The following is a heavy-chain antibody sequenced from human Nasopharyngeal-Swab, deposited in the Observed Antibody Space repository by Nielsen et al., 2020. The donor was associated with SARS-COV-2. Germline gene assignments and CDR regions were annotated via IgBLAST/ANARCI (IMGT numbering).Heavy chain of an antibody. CDR3: ARDYYDNYDSDY. CDR1: GYTFTDYY. CDR2: INPDSGDT. V-gene: IGHV1-2*02. D-gene: IGHD3-22*01. Sequence: ASVKVSCKTSGYTFTDYYIHWLRQVPGQGLEWVGCINPDSGDTRYAQKFQGRVTVTRDRSRSTAYIELSRLRSDDTAMYYCARDYYDNYDSDYWGQGTLVTVSS. J-gene: IGHJ4*02.